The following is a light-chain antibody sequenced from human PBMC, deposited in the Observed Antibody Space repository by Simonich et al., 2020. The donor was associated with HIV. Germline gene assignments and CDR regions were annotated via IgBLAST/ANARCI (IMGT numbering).Light chain of an antibody. V-gene: IGKV4-1*01. CDR2: WAS. J-gene: IGKJ1*01. CDR3: QQYYSIPPT. Sequence: DIVMTQSPDSLAVSLGERATINCKSSQSVLHSSNNKNYLVWYQQKPGQPPKLLIYWASTRESGVPDRFSGSGSGTDFTLTISSLQAEDVAVYYCQQYYSIPPTFGQGTKVEIK. CDR1: QSVLHSSNNKNY.